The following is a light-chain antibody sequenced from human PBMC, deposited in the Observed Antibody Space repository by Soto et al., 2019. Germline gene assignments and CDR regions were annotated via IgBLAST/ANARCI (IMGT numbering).Light chain of an antibody. Sequence: EVVMTQSPATLSVSPGERATLSCRASETVATNLAWYQQKPGQAPRLLISGASTRAAGISDRFSGSGSGTDFTLTISRLEPEDFAVYSCQQRSNWPPVTFGGGTKVDIK. CDR1: ETVATN. J-gene: IGKJ4*01. CDR3: QQRSNWPPVT. CDR2: GAS. V-gene: IGKV3-11*01.